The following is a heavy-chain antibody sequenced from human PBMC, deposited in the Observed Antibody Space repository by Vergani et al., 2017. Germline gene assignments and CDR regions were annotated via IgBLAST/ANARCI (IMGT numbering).Heavy chain of an antibody. CDR3: AGHLTVEWLVKLGGIDP. D-gene: IGHD6-19*01. CDR1: GASIRSSNYY. V-gene: IGHV4-39*01. CDR2: IYYSGST. Sequence: QLQLQESGPGLVKPSATLSLTCSVSGASIRSSNYYWGWIRQPPGKVLEWIARIYYSGSTYYNPSLKSRVTISVVTSKNQFSLKLSSVTAADAAVYFCAGHLTVEWLVKLGGIDPWGQGILVTVSS. J-gene: IGHJ5*02.